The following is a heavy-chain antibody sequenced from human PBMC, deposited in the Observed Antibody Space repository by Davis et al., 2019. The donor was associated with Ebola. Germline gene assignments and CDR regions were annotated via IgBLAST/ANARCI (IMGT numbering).Heavy chain of an antibody. CDR3: ARVVRGGSLDY. Sequence: SETLSLTCTVSGGSISSSSYYWGWIRQPPGKGLEWIGTIYYSGSTYYNPFLKSRVTISVDTSKNQFSLKLSSVTAADTAVFYCARVVRGGSLDYWGQGTLVTVSS. J-gene: IGHJ4*02. CDR2: IYYSGST. D-gene: IGHD1-26*01. CDR1: GGSISSSSYY. V-gene: IGHV4-39*01.